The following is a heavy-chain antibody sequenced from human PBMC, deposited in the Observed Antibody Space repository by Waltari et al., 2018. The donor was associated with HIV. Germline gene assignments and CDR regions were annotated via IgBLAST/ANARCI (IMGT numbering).Heavy chain of an antibody. CDR1: GVSFRNYA. Sequence: QVQLVESGGGVAQPVRSRRRACAASGVSFRNYAMHWVRQAPGKGLEWLTLISYDETNEYYTDSVRGRFTISRDNSENMLYLQMNNLRPEDTAIYYCVVSSFDYWGQGTLVTVSS. J-gene: IGHJ4*02. V-gene: IGHV3-30*03. CDR2: ISYDETNE. CDR3: VVSSFDY. D-gene: IGHD3-10*01.